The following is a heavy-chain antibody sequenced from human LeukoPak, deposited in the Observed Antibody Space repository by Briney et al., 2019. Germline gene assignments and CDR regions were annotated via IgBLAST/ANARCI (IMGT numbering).Heavy chain of an antibody. CDR1: GFTFSSYA. Sequence: GGSLRLSCAASGFTFSSYAMSWVRQAPGKGLEWVSSISSSSSYIYYADSVKGRFTISRDNAKNSLYLQMNSLRAEDTAVYYCALRYYDSSGYPMFDYWGQGTLVTVSS. J-gene: IGHJ4*02. CDR3: ALRYYDSSGYPMFDY. D-gene: IGHD3-22*01. CDR2: ISSSSSYI. V-gene: IGHV3-21*01.